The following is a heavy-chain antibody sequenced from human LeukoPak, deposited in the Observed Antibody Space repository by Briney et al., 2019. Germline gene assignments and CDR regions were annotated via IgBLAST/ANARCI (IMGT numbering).Heavy chain of an antibody. Sequence: GGSLTLSCAASGITVSRNHMSWVRQAPGKGLEWVSGIYSGGSTFDADSVKGRFTSSRDTSKNTFHLQMNSLRVEDTAVYYCAREATAPRPFSTDYYYYMDVWGKGTTVTVSS. CDR3: AREATAPRPFSTDYYYYMDV. D-gene: IGHD6-6*01. CDR2: IYSGGST. J-gene: IGHJ6*03. CDR1: GITVSRNH. V-gene: IGHV3-66*02.